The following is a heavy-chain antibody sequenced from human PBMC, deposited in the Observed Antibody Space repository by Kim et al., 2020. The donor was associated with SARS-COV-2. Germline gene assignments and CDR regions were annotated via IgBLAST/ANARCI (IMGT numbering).Heavy chain of an antibody. V-gene: IGHV4-34*01. J-gene: IGHJ6*03. CDR3: ARGVQSVTMIVVVFTAASYYLDV. D-gene: IGHD3-22*01. CDR2: INHSGST. Sequence: EINHSGSTNYNPSLKSRVNIFVDTSKNQLSLKLSSVTAADTAVYYCARGVQSVTMIVVVFTAASYYLDVWGKGTTVTVSS.